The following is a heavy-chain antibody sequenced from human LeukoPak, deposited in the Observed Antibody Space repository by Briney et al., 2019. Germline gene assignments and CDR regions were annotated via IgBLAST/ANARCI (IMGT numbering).Heavy chain of an antibody. Sequence: ASETLSLTCAVSGGSISNYYWSWIRQPAGKGLEWIGRIYPRGSTNHNPSLKSRVTMSVDTSKNLFSLKLSSVTAADTAIYYCASTSGSYFEYYFDYWGQGTLVTVSS. CDR3: ASTSGSYFEYYFDY. J-gene: IGHJ4*02. CDR2: IYPRGST. V-gene: IGHV4-4*07. CDR1: GGSISNYY. D-gene: IGHD1-26*01.